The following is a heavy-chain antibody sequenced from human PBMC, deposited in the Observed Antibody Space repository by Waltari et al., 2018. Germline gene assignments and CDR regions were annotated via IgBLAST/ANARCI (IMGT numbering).Heavy chain of an antibody. V-gene: IGHV3-30*01. CDR2: VAYHGNHQ. Sequence: QVHLVESGGGVVHPGGSLRLSCAASGFTFSDFPLNWVRQTPGKRLEWLANVAYHGNHQYYADSVKGRFFISRDISNQTIYLQMNNLTPEDTATYFCVRDKSDGGYYFEEWIFDLWGRGTRVLVSS. CDR3: VRDKSDGGYYFEEWIFDL. CDR1: GFTFSDFP. D-gene: IGHD3-22*01. J-gene: IGHJ2*01.